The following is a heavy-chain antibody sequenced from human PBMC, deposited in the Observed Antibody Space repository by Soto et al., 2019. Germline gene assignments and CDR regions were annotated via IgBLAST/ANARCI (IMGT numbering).Heavy chain of an antibody. Sequence: GESLKISCKGSGYSFSSYWITWVRQKPGEALEWMGRISPSDSYSDYSPTFQGHVSISTAKYTSTVYLEWSSLKASDTGMYYCARRIYNGYEIFDFWGQGTRVTVSS. V-gene: IGHV5-10-1*01. J-gene: IGHJ4*02. D-gene: IGHD5-12*01. CDR3: ARRIYNGYEIFDF. CDR1: GYSFSSYW. CDR2: ISPSDSYS.